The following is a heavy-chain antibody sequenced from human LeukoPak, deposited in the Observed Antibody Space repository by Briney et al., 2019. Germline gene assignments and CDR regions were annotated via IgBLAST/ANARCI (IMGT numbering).Heavy chain of an antibody. CDR1: GFTFSSYA. J-gene: IGHJ4*02. CDR2: ISGSGGST. D-gene: IGHD3-22*01. Sequence: GGSLRLSCTASGFTFSSYAMSWVRQAPGKGLEWVSAISGSGGSTYYADSVKGRFTISRDNSKNTLYLQMNSLRAEDTAVYYCARGFEVISPFDYWGQGTLVTVSS. CDR3: ARGFEVISPFDY. V-gene: IGHV3-23*01.